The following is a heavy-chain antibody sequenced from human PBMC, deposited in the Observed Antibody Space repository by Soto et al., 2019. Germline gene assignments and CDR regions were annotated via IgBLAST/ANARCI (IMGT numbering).Heavy chain of an antibody. J-gene: IGHJ5*02. CDR2: IRDDGKKT. Sequence: GRPLPLSCAASVFTFSHYSYHWVRQAPGKGLQWVAVIRDDGKKTNYATSVRGRFTVSRDMSKSTIFLQMNNLRIDDSAIYSCAREGDSHAFRGFDLWGQGTTVTVSS. D-gene: IGHD5-18*01. CDR1: VFTFSHYS. V-gene: IGHV3-30*03. CDR3: AREGDSHAFRGFDL.